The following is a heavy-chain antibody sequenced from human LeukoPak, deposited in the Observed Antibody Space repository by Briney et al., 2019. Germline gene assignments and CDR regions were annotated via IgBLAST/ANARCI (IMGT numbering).Heavy chain of an antibody. CDR2: MNPNSGNT. D-gene: IGHD3-22*01. V-gene: IGHV1-8*01. J-gene: IGHJ5*02. Sequence: GASVKVSCKASGYTFTSYDINGVRQATGQGLEWMGWMNPNSGNTGYAQKFQGRVTMTRNTSISTAYMELSSLRSEDTAVYYCARDLSRYDSSGYYYPKLSPWGQGTLVTVSS. CDR1: GYTFTSYD. CDR3: ARDLSRYDSSGYYYPKLSP.